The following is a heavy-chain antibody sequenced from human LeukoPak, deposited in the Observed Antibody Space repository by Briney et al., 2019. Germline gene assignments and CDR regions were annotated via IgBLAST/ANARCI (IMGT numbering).Heavy chain of an antibody. V-gene: IGHV3-15*05. CDR2: IKNKVGGGTA. Sequence: GGSLRLSCAASGFNFANAYMSWVRQAPGKGLEWVGRIKNKVGGGTADYSAPVKGRFTISRDDSKNTLYLQMNSLRVEDTAVYYCARDQSSSWYVAWFDPWGQGTLVTVSS. D-gene: IGHD6-13*01. J-gene: IGHJ5*02. CDR3: ARDQSSSWYVAWFDP. CDR1: GFNFANAY.